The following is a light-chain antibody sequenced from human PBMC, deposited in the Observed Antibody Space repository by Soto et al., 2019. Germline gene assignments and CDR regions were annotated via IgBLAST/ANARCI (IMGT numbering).Light chain of an antibody. V-gene: IGLV2-11*01. CDR1: SSDVGGYTY. CDR2: DVS. CDR3: CSYAGSYSWV. J-gene: IGLJ3*02. Sequence: QSVLTQPRSVSGSPGQSLTISCTGSSSDVGGYTYFSWYQQHPGKAPKLMIYDVSKRPSGVPDRFSGSKSGSSASLTISGLQAEDEADYYCCSYAGSYSWVFGGGTQLTVL.